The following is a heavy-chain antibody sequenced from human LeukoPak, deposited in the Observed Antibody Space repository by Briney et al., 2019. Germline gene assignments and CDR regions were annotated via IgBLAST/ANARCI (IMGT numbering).Heavy chain of an antibody. CDR2: LFSGGDT. Sequence: GGSLRLSCAASGFSFSRYYMSWVRQAPGKGLEWVSVLFSGGDTYYADSVKDRFSISRDRSRETLVLQMNSLRADDTAVYYCARQGYDSGFDYWGHGTMVTVSS. J-gene: IGHJ4*01. V-gene: IGHV3-66*04. CDR3: ARQGYDSGFDY. CDR1: GFSFSRYY. D-gene: IGHD5-12*01.